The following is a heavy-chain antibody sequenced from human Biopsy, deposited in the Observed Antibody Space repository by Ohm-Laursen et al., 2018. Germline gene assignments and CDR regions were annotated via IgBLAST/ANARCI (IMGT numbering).Heavy chain of an antibody. J-gene: IGHJ3*02. Sequence: TLSLTCAVSGGSFSGYYWSWIRQTPGKGLEWIGEVSHIGSTNYNPSLKSRVTISVDTSKNQFSLNLSSVTAADTAVYYCARLTGDYIWGNWRINHDPFDIWDQGTSVTVSS. CDR1: GGSFSGYY. CDR3: ARLTGDYIWGNWRINHDPFDI. V-gene: IGHV4-34*01. D-gene: IGHD3-16*01. CDR2: VSHIGST.